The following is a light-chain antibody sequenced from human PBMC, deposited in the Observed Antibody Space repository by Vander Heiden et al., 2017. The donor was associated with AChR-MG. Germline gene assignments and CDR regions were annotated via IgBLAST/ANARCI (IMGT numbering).Light chain of an antibody. CDR3: QSYDSSLSGPWV. Sequence: QSVLTQPPPVSGAPGQRVTISCTGSSSNIGAGYDVHWYQQLPGTAPKLLIYGTSNRPSGVPDRFSGSKSGTSASLAITGLQAEDEADYYCQSYDSSLSGPWVFGGGTKLTVL. V-gene: IGLV1-40*01. CDR2: GTS. J-gene: IGLJ3*02. CDR1: SSNIGAGYD.